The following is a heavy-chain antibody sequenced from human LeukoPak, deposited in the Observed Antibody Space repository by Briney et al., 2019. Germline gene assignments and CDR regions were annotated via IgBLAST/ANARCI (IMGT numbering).Heavy chain of an antibody. CDR1: GFTFSSYW. V-gene: IGHV3-7*01. D-gene: IGHD2-2*01. J-gene: IGHJ4*02. CDR3: ARDMGTGCCSSPSCYAFDY. CDR2: IKQDGSEK. Sequence: GGSLRLSCAASGFTFSSYWMSWVRQAPGKGLEWAANIKQDGSEKYYVDSVKGRFTISRDNSKNTLYLQMNSLRTEDTAMYYCARDMGTGCCSSPSCYAFDYWGQGTLVTVSS.